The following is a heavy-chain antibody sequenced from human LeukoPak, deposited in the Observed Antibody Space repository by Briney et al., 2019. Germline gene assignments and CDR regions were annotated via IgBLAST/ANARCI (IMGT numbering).Heavy chain of an antibody. CDR2: IYTSGST. Sequence: PSETLSLTCTVSGGSTSSYYWSWIRQPPGKGLEWIGYIYTSGSTNYNPSLKSRVTISVDTSKNQFSLKLSSVTAADTAVYYCARRVSPNWFDPWGQGTLVTVSS. D-gene: IGHD4-11*01. CDR3: ARRVSPNWFDP. CDR1: GGSTSSYY. V-gene: IGHV4-4*09. J-gene: IGHJ5*02.